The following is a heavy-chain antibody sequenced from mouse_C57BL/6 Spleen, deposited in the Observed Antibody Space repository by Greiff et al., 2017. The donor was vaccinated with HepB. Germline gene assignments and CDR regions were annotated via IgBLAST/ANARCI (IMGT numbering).Heavy chain of an antibody. CDR3: AREELGPGY. Sequence: VQLQQSGAELVRPGTSVKVSCKASGYAFTNYLIEWVKQRPGQGLEWIGVINPGSGGTNYNEKFKGKATLTADKSSSTAYMQLSSLTSEDSAVYFCAREELGPGYWGQGTTLTVSS. V-gene: IGHV1-54*01. CDR2: INPGSGGT. J-gene: IGHJ2*01. D-gene: IGHD4-1*01. CDR1: GYAFTNYL.